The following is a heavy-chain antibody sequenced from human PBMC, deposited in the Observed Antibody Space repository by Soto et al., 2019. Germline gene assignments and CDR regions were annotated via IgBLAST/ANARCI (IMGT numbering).Heavy chain of an antibody. CDR1: GYSFTSYD. CDR3: ARGRRSGPSCHIY. Sequence: ASVKVSCKASGYSFTSYDITWVRQASGQGLELMGWMNPDSGNTGYSQKFQGRVTMTRNSSISTAYMELSSLRSEDTAVYYCARGRRSGPSCHIYWGAGTLLTVYS. D-gene: IGHD2-15*01. J-gene: IGHJ4*02. CDR2: MNPDSGNT. V-gene: IGHV1-8*01.